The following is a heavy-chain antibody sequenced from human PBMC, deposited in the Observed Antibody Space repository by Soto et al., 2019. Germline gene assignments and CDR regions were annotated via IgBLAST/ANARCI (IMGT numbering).Heavy chain of an antibody. Sequence: GGSLRLSCAASGFTFSSYGMHWVGQAPGKGLEWVAVISYDGSNKYYADSVKGRFTISRDNSKNTLYLQMNSLRAEDTAVYYCANILEMATIYYYGMDVWGQGTTVTVSS. V-gene: IGHV3-30*18. J-gene: IGHJ6*02. CDR2: ISYDGSNK. CDR3: ANILEMATIYYYGMDV. CDR1: GFTFSSYG. D-gene: IGHD5-12*01.